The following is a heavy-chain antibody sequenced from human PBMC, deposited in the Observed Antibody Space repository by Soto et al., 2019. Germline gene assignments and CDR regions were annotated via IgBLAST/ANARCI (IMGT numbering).Heavy chain of an antibody. V-gene: IGHV1-69*04. J-gene: IGHJ4*02. CDR2: VNPILSMS. D-gene: IGHD3-10*01. CDR1: GDTFSFYS. Sequence: QVQLVQSGAEVKRPGSSVKVSCKASGDTFSFYSINWVRQAPGLGLEWMGRVNPILSMSNYAQRFQGRVTMTADKATSTAYMELSGLRSEETGRYYCATSYGSGYRAFDYWGQGALVTVSS. CDR3: ATSYGSGYRAFDY.